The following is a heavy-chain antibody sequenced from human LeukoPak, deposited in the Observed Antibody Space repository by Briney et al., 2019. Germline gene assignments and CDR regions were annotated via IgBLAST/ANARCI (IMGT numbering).Heavy chain of an antibody. D-gene: IGHD3-10*01. CDR2: IIPIFGTA. Sequence: GASVKVSCKASGGTFSSYAISWVRQAPGQGLEWMGGIIPIFGTANYAQKFQGRVTITADKSTSTAYMELSSLRSEDTAVYYCARDLATQGLWFGDSNAGEYYFDYWGQGTLVTVSS. V-gene: IGHV1-69*06. J-gene: IGHJ4*02. CDR3: ARDLATQGLWFGDSNAGEYYFDY. CDR1: GGTFSSYA.